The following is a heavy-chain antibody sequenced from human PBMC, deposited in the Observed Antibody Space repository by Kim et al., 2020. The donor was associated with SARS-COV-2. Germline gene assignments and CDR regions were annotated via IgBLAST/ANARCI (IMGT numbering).Heavy chain of an antibody. V-gene: IGHV4-34*01. Sequence: LKSRVTISVDTSQNPFSLKLSSVTAADTAVYYCARFISGSYYYYYYFDYWGQGTLATVSS. CDR3: ARFISGSYYYYYYFDY. J-gene: IGHJ4*02. D-gene: IGHD3-10*01.